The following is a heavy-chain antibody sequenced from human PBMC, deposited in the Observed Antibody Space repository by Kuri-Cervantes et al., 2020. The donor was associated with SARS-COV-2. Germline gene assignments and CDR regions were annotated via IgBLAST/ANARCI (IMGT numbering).Heavy chain of an antibody. CDR1: GFTFSSYS. CDR3: ARPAVAVHLFDY. CDR2: ISSSSSYI. V-gene: IGHV3-21*01. D-gene: IGHD6-19*01. J-gene: IGHJ4*02. Sequence: LSLTCAASGFTFSSYSMNWVRQAPGKGLEWVSSISSSSSYIYYADSVKGRFTISRDNAKNSLYLQMNSLRAEDTAVYYCARPAVAVHLFDYWGQGTLVTVSS.